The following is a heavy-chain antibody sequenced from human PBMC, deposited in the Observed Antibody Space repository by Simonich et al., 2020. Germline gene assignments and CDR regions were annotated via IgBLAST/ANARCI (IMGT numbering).Heavy chain of an antibody. CDR3: ARGALTGDYYYMDV. CDR1: GYTFTGYY. Sequence: QVQLVQSGAEVKKPGASVKVSCKASGYTFTGYYMHWVRQAPGQGLEWMGWNNPNSGGTNYAKKFQGRVTMTRDTSISTAYMELSRLRSDDTAVYYCARGALTGDYYYMDVWGKGTTVTVSS. J-gene: IGHJ6*03. D-gene: IGHD7-27*01. CDR2: NNPNSGGT. V-gene: IGHV1-2*02.